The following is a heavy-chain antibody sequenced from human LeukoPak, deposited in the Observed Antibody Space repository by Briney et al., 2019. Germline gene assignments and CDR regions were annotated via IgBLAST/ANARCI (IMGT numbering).Heavy chain of an antibody. CDR1: GFTFSSYG. CDR2: ISYDGSNK. CDR3: AKDGLITMVRGVIMFPDY. Sequence: GGSLRPSCAASGFTFSSYGMHWVRQAPGQGLGGAAVISYDGSNKYYADSVKGRFTISGDNSKNTLYLQMNSLRAEDTAVYYCAKDGLITMVRGVIMFPDYWGQGTLVTVSS. J-gene: IGHJ4*02. V-gene: IGHV3-30*18. D-gene: IGHD3-10*01.